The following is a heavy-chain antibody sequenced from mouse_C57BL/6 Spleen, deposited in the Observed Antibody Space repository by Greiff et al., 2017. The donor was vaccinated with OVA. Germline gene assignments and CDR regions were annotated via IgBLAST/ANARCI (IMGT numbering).Heavy chain of an antibody. J-gene: IGHJ1*03. V-gene: IGHV14-4*01. Sequence: EVHLVESGAELVRPGASVKLSCTASGFNIKDDYMHWVKQRPEQGLEWIGWIDPENGDTEYASKFQGKATITADTSSNTAYLQLSSLTSEDTAVYYCTTQYFDVWGTGTTVTVSS. CDR2: IDPENGDT. CDR1: GFNIKDDY. CDR3: TTQYFDV.